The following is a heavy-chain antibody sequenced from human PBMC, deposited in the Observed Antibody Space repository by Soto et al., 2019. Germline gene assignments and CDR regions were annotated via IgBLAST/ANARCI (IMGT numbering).Heavy chain of an antibody. J-gene: IGHJ4*02. V-gene: IGHV4-59*01. CDR3: ARMERSKEGLSVYYFDF. Sequence: LPETLSLTCTVSSGSISGYFWIWIRQPPGKEPEWIGYISYRGNTNYNPSLQSRVSISLVTSKNQISLKLDAVTASDTAVYYCARMERSKEGLSVYYFDFWGQGTLVTVSS. D-gene: IGHD1-26*01. CDR2: ISYRGNT. CDR1: SGSISGYF.